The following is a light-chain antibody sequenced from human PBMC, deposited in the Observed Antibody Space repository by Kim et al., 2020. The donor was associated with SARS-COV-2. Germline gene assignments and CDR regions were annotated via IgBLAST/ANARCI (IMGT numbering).Light chain of an antibody. J-gene: IGLJ2*01. V-gene: IGLV2-14*03. Sequence: GPSSTMSCIGTSSDVVSYNYVSWYQQYPGKVPILLIYDVSNRPAGVSNRFSGTKSGNTASLTISGLQAEDEADYYCSSYTGSGTLVFGGGTQLTVL. CDR1: SSDVVSYNY. CDR3: SSYTGSGTLV. CDR2: DVS.